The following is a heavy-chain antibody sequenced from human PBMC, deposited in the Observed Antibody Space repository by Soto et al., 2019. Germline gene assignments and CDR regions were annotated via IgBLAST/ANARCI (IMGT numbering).Heavy chain of an antibody. CDR1: GYTFTAYY. CDR3: ARGSLSVGTAMATFKHYGMDV. Sequence: ASVKVSCKASGYTFTAYYMHWVRQAPGQGLEWIGWINPNSGGTNYAQKFQGWVTMTRDTSISTAYMELSRLRSDDTAVYYCARGSLSVGTAMATFKHYGMDVWGQGTTVTVSS. J-gene: IGHJ6*02. V-gene: IGHV1-2*04. CDR2: INPNSGGT. D-gene: IGHD5-18*01.